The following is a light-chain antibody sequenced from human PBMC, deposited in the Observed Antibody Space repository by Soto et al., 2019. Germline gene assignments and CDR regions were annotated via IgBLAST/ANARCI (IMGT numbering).Light chain of an antibody. CDR3: QSYDNSLSGSWI. V-gene: IGLV1-40*01. J-gene: IGLJ2*01. Sequence: QSVLTQPPSVSGAPGLRVTISCTGNSANIGAGYDVHWYQQLPGTAPKLLIYDDNNRPSGVPDRFSGSKSGTSASLAITGLQAEDEADYYCQSYDNSLSGSWIFGGGTKLTVL. CDR1: SANIGAGYD. CDR2: DDN.